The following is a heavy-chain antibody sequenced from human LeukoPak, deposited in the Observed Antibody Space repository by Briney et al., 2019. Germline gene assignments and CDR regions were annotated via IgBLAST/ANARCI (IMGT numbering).Heavy chain of an antibody. J-gene: IGHJ4*02. CDR3: ARGLGWGATAMVPDY. CDR1: GYTFTGYY. D-gene: IGHD5-18*01. V-gene: IGHV1-2*04. Sequence: ASVKVSCKASGYTFTGYYMHWVRQAPGQGLEWMGWINPNSGGTNYAQKFQGWVTMTRDTSISTAYMELSRLRSDDTAVYYCARGLGWGATAMVPDYWGQGTLVTVSS. CDR2: INPNSGGT.